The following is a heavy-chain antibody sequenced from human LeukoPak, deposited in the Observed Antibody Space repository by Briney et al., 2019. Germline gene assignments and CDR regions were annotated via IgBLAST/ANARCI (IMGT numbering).Heavy chain of an antibody. V-gene: IGHV4-39*01. CDR2: IYFSGSA. CDR3: ARALRYYDFWSGYYGGWFDP. CDR1: GDSISSSDYY. J-gene: IGHJ5*02. D-gene: IGHD3-3*01. Sequence: SETLSLTCTVSGDSISSSDYYWAWIRQPPGKGLEWIGTIYFSGSAYYNPSLKSRVTISADTSKNQFSLKLSSVTAADTAVYYCARALRYYDFWSGYYGGWFDPWGQGTLVTVSS.